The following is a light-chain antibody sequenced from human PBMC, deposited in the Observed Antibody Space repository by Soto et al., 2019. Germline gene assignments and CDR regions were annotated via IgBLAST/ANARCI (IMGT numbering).Light chain of an antibody. Sequence: QSALTQPASVSGSPGQSITVSCTGTNSDIGGYGYVSWYQQYPGRAPKLIIYDVTNRPAGVSGPFSRSKFGTTASLTISKLQAEDEADYYCCSYTSSSLYVFGTGTKVTVL. CDR2: DVT. J-gene: IGLJ1*01. CDR1: NSDIGGYGY. V-gene: IGLV2-14*01. CDR3: CSYTSSSLYV.